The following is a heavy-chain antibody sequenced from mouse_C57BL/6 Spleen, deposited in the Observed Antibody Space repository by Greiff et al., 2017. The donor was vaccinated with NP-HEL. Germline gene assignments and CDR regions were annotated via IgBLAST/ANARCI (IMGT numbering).Heavy chain of an antibody. D-gene: IGHD3-2*02. CDR2: IDPETGGT. CDR3: TSHSGYAWFAY. V-gene: IGHV1-15*01. Sequence: QVQLQQPGAELVRPGASVTLSCKASGYTFTDYEMHWVKQTPVHGLEWIGAIDPETGGTAYNQKFKGKAILTADKSSSTAYMELRSLTSEDSAVYYCTSHSGYAWFAYWGQGTLVTVSA. J-gene: IGHJ3*01. CDR1: GYTFTDYE.